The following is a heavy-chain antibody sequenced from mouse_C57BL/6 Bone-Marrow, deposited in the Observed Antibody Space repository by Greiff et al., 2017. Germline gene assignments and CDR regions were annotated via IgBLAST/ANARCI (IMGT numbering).Heavy chain of an antibody. CDR2: IRSKSNNYAT. D-gene: IGHD2-5*01. Sequence: DVKLQESGGGLVQPKGSLKLSCAASGFSFNTYAMNWVRQAPGKGLEWVARIRSKSNNYATYYADSVKDRFTISRDDSESMLYLQMNNLKTEDTAMYYCVRHGYSNYVGYYAMDYWGQGTSVTVSS. CDR1: GFSFNTYA. V-gene: IGHV10-1*01. J-gene: IGHJ4*01. CDR3: VRHGYSNYVGYYAMDY.